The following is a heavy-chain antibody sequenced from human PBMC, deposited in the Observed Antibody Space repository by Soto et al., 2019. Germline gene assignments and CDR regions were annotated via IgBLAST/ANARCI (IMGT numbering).Heavy chain of an antibody. D-gene: IGHD5-12*01. CDR2: IIPIFGTA. Sequence: QVQLVQSGAEVKKPGSSVKVSCKASGGTFSSYAISWVRQAPGQGLEWMGGIIPIFGTANYAQKFQGRVTITADESTSTAYMELSRLRSEDTAVYYCARDRREMATIYYYYGMDVWGQGTTVTVSS. CDR1: GGTFSSYA. CDR3: ARDRREMATIYYYYGMDV. V-gene: IGHV1-69*01. J-gene: IGHJ6*02.